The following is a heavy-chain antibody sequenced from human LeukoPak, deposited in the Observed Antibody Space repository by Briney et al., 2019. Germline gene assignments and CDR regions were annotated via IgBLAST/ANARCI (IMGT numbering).Heavy chain of an antibody. CDR1: GFTFSSYA. Sequence: PGPSLRLSCAASGFTFSSYAMSWVRQAPRNWLEWVSAISGSGGSTYYADSVKGRFTISRDNSKNTLYLQMNSLRAEDTAVYYCAKGGIVSVSPFFDYWGQGTLVTVSS. D-gene: IGHD1-26*01. J-gene: IGHJ4*02. CDR3: AKGGIVSVSPFFDY. V-gene: IGHV3-23*01. CDR2: ISGSGGST.